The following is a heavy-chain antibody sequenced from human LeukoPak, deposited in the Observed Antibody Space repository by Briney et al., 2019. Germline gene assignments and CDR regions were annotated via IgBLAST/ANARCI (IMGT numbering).Heavy chain of an antibody. D-gene: IGHD5-18*01. CDR3: ARDPPGWGYSYGYYFDY. V-gene: IGHV3-48*01. CDR2: ISSSSSTI. J-gene: IGHJ4*02. CDR1: RFTFSSYS. Sequence: GGSLRLSCAASRFTFSSYSMNWVRQAPGKGLEWVSYISSSSSTIYYADSVKGRFTISRDNAKNSLYLQMNSLRAEDTAVYYCARDPPGWGYSYGYYFDYWGQGTLVTVSS.